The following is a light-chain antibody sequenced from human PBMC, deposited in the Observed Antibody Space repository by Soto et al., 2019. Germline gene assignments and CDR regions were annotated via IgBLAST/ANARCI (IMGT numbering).Light chain of an antibody. V-gene: IGKV3-15*01. J-gene: IGKJ1*01. CDR1: QSVSSN. CDR2: GAS. Sequence: EIVIPQSPATLSVSPGERATLSCRASQSVSSNLAWYQQKPGQAPRLLIYGASTRATGIPARFSGSGSGTEFTLTISSLQSEDFAVYYCQQYNKWPWTFGQGSKVDIK. CDR3: QQYNKWPWT.